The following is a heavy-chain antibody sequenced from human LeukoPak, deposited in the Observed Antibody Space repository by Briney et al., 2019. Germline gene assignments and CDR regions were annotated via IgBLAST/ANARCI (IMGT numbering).Heavy chain of an antibody. CDR2: IIPILGIA. Sequence: SVKVSCKASGGTFSSYAISWVRQAPGQGLEWMGRIIPILGIANYAQKFQGRVTITADKSTSTAYMELSSLRSEDTAVYYCARGLVTAIHSYYYYGMDVWGQGTTVTVSS. CDR3: ARGLVTAIHSYYYYGMDV. V-gene: IGHV1-69*04. D-gene: IGHD2-21*02. CDR1: GGTFSSYA. J-gene: IGHJ6*02.